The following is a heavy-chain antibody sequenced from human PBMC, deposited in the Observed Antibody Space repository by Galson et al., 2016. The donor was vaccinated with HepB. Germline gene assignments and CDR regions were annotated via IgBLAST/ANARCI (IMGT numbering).Heavy chain of an antibody. CDR3: ARIPLDSYHWYLDL. CDR2: LYSGGST. J-gene: IGHJ2*01. Sequence: SLRLSCAVSGFTLSDNYMNWVRQAPGKGLEWVSVLYSGGSTYYADSVKGRFAISRDNSNTALSLQMNSLKPDDTAVYFCARIPLDSYHWYLDLWGRGTLVTVSS. CDR1: GFTLSDNY. D-gene: IGHD3-10*01. V-gene: IGHV3-53*05.